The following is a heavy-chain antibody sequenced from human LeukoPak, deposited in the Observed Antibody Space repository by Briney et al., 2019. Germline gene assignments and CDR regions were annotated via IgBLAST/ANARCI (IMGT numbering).Heavy chain of an antibody. CDR3: VKEGYCSIPGCVIEALVV. J-gene: IGHJ3*01. D-gene: IGHD4-11*01. CDR2: ITRSGQNT. V-gene: IGHV3-23*01. CDR1: GFLFGDFA. Sequence: HSGGSQRLSCAASGFLFGDFAMTWVRQVPGGGLQWVSTITRSGQNTYYADSVKGRFTLSRDDYKGMLYMQMNSLRAEDTAMYYCVKEGYCSIPGCVIEALVVWGQGTVVTVSS.